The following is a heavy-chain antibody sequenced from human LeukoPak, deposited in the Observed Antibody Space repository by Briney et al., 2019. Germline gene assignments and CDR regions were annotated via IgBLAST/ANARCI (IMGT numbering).Heavy chain of an antibody. CDR3: AIATGGAAAGWDY. CDR1: GYTFTSYG. D-gene: IGHD6-13*01. CDR2: ISAYNGNT. Sequence: ASVKVSCKAFGYTFTSYGISWVRQAPGQGLEWMGWISAYNGNTNYAQKLQGRVTMTRDTSISTAYMELSRLRSDDTAVYYCAIATGGAAAGWDYWGQGTLVTVSS. V-gene: IGHV1-18*01. J-gene: IGHJ4*02.